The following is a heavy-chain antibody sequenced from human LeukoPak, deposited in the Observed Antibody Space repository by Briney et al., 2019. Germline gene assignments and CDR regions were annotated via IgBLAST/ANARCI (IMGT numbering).Heavy chain of an antibody. D-gene: IGHD4-17*01. CDR1: GASISSYY. Sequence: PSETLSLTCTVSGASISSYYWSWIRQPAGKALEWIGRIYVTGSTTYNPSLESRVTMSLDTSKNHFSLKLRSVTAADTAVYYCARVHGDYEPDYWGQGTLVTVSS. CDR2: IYVTGST. V-gene: IGHV4-4*07. CDR3: ARVHGDYEPDY. J-gene: IGHJ4*02.